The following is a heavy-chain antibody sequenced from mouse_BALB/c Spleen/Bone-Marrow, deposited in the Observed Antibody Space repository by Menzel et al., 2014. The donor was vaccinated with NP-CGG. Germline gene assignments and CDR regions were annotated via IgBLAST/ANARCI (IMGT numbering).Heavy chain of an antibody. CDR2: ILPGSGST. D-gene: IGHD2-3*01. J-gene: IGHJ1*01. V-gene: IGHV1-9*01. CDR1: GYTFSSYW. CDR3: ARWDGYWYFDV. Sequence: VQLQQSGAELMKPGASVKISCKATGYTFSSYWIEWVKQRPGHGLKWIGEILPGSGSTNYNEKFKGKATFTADTSSNTAYMQLSSLTSEDSAVYYCARWDGYWYFDVWGAGTTVTVSS.